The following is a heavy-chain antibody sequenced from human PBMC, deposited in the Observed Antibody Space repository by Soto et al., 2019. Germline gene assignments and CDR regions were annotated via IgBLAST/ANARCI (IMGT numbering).Heavy chain of an antibody. D-gene: IGHD6-6*01. V-gene: IGHV1-69*13. CDR3: ARDQGGQLVGGYFDY. J-gene: IGHJ4*02. CDR2: IIPIFGTA. CDR1: GGTFSSYA. Sequence: ASVKVSCKASGGTFSSYAISWVRQAPGQGLEWMGGIIPIFGTANYAQKFQGRVTITADESTSTAYMELSSLRSEDTAVYYCARDQGGQLVGGYFDYWGQGTLVTVSS.